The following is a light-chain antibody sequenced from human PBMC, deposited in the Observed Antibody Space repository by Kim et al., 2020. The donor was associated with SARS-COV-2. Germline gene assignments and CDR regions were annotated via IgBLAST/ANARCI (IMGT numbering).Light chain of an antibody. CDR3: QAWDSSTVV. V-gene: IGLV3-1*01. CDR2: QDS. J-gene: IGLJ2*01. Sequence: PGQTSRLHCSGKKFGDKYSFWYQEKASPSPVLVIYQDSQPPSGIPGRFSGSNSGNTATLTISGTQAMDEADYYCQAWDSSTVVFGGGTQLTVL. CDR1: KFGDKY.